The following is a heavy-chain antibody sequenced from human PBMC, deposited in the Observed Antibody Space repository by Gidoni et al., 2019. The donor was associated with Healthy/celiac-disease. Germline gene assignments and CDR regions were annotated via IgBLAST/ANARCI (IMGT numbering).Heavy chain of an antibody. CDR3: ARDRGIRDYSLSDY. CDR2: INWKGGST. D-gene: IGHD4-4*01. J-gene: IGHJ4*02. V-gene: IGHV3-20*04. Sequence: EVQLVESGGGVVRPGGSLRLSCSASGFPFDDYGMGGVRQAPGKGLEWVSGINWKGGSTGYAESVKGRFTISRDNDKNSLYLQRNSLRDEATALYYCARDRGIRDYSLSDYWGQGTLVTVSS. CDR1: GFPFDDYG.